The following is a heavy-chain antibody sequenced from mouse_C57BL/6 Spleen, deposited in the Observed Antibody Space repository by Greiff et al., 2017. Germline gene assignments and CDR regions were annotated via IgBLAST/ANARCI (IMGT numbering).Heavy chain of an antibody. CDR2: IYPGSGST. Sequence: QVHVKQPGAELVKPGASVKMSCKASGYTFTSYWITWVKQRPGQGLEWIGDIYPGSGSTNYNEKFKSKATLTVDTSSSTAYMQLSSLTSEDSAVYYCASNWDKDFDYWGQGTTLTVSS. V-gene: IGHV1-55*01. J-gene: IGHJ2*01. CDR1: GYTFTSYW. CDR3: ASNWDKDFDY. D-gene: IGHD4-1*01.